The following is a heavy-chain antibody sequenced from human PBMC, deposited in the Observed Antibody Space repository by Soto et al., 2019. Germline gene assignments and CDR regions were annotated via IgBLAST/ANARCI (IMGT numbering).Heavy chain of an antibody. D-gene: IGHD1-20*01. CDR1: GYTFTSYG. CDR2: ISAYNGNT. CDR3: ARDSRGITGSHPQVRAFGI. V-gene: IGHV1-18*01. J-gene: IGHJ3*02. Sequence: ASVKVSCKASGYTFTSYGISWVRQAPGQGLEWMGWISAYNGNTNYAQKLQGRVTMTTDTSTSTAYMELRSLRSDDTAVYYCARDSRGITGSHPQVRAFGIWGQGTTVTVSS.